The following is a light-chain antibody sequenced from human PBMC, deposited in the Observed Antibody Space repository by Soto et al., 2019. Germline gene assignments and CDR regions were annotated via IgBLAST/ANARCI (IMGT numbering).Light chain of an antibody. CDR2: HAS. Sequence: DIQMTQSPSTLSASVGDRVTITCRASQNINTWVAWYQQKPGHAPKLLMYHASSLESGVASRFSCSGSGTEFTLSISSLQPDDFATYFCQQYQSFSTFAGGTKVEVK. CDR1: QNINTW. CDR3: QQYQSFST. J-gene: IGKJ4*01. V-gene: IGKV1-5*01.